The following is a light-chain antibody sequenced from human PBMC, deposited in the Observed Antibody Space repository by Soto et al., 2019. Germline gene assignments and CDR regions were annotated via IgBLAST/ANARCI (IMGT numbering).Light chain of an antibody. V-gene: IGLV2-14*01. Sequence: QSALTQPASVSGSPGQSITISCTGTSSDVGGYNFVSGYQQHPGKAPKLMISEVSNRPSGVSIRFSGSKSGNTASLNISGLQADDEADYYCSSYTRSTSYVFGTGPKHTVL. CDR2: EVS. CDR1: SSDVGGYNF. J-gene: IGLJ1*01. CDR3: SSYTRSTSYV.